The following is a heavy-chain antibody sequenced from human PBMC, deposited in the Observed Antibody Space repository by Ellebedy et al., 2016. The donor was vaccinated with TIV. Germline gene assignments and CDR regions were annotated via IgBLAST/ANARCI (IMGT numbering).Heavy chain of an antibody. CDR3: ARGSGDLPFDY. Sequence: GESLKISCAASGFTFSSYTMNWVRQAPGKGLEWASCISSSGNYIYYADSVKGRFTISRNSARNSLYLQMNSPRAEDTAVYYCARGSGDLPFDYWGPGTLFTVSS. V-gene: IGHV3-21*01. J-gene: IGHJ4*02. CDR2: ISSSGNYI. D-gene: IGHD4-17*01. CDR1: GFTFSSYT.